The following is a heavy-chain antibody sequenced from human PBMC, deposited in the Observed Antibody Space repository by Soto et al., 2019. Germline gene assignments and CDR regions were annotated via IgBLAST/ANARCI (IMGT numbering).Heavy chain of an antibody. V-gene: IGHV5-51*01. CDR1: GYSFTKYW. Sequence: PGESLKISCNGSGYSFTKYWIGWVRQMPGKGLEWMGIIYPVDSDTRYSPSFQGQVTISVDKSISTAYLQWSSLRASDTAIYYCVRNSGSYWHYFDYWGQGTLVTVSS. CDR3: VRNSGSYWHYFDY. J-gene: IGHJ4*02. D-gene: IGHD1-26*01. CDR2: IYPVDSDT.